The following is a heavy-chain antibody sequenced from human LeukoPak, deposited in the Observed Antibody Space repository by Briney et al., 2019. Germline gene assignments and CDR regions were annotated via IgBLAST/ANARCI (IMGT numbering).Heavy chain of an antibody. CDR1: GYSIRSGYS. Sequence: SETLSVTCIVSGYSIRSGYSWGWIRQPPGKGLEWIGSIYHSGSTYYNPSLKSRVTISVDTSKNQFSLKLSSVTAADTAVYYCASLYFDYWGQGTLVTVSS. CDR3: ASLYFDY. CDR2: IYHSGST. V-gene: IGHV4-38-2*02. J-gene: IGHJ4*02.